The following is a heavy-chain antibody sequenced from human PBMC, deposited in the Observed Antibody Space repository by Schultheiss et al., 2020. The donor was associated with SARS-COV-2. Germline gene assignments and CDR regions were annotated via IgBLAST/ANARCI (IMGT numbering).Heavy chain of an antibody. Sequence: SETLSLTCTVSGGSISSSSYYWGWIRQPPGKGLEWIGSIYYSGSTYYNPSLKSRVTISVDTSKNQFSLKLNSVTAADTAVYYCARGYYSNSNFDYWGQGTLVTVSS. CDR3: ARGYYSNSNFDY. CDR2: IYYSGST. D-gene: IGHD4-11*01. V-gene: IGHV4-39*07. CDR1: GGSISSSSYY. J-gene: IGHJ4*02.